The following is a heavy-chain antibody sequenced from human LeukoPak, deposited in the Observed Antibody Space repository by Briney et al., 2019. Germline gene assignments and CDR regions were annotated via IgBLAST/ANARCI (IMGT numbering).Heavy chain of an antibody. CDR2: IYYSGST. J-gene: IGHJ3*02. CDR1: GGSISSSSYY. V-gene: IGHV4-39*01. Sequence: SETLSITCTVSGGSISSSSYYWGWIRQPPGKGLEWIGSIYYSGSTYYNPSLKSRVTISVDTSKNQFSLKLSSVTAADTAVYYCARHFQLDARDAFDIWGQGTMVTVSS. D-gene: IGHD5-18*01. CDR3: ARHFQLDARDAFDI.